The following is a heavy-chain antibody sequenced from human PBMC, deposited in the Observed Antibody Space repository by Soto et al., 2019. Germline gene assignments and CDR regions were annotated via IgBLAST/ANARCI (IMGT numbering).Heavy chain of an antibody. CDR1: GASISVHSYY. CDR2: SYYSGTT. CDR3: TRRYNWNDNYFDT. D-gene: IGHD1-20*01. V-gene: IGHV4-39*01. J-gene: IGHJ5*02. Sequence: LSLTCTVSGASISVHSYYWTWIRQPPGKGLEWIGSSYYSGTTYFNPSLKSRATISVDTSKNQFSLRLTSVTAADTAIYYCTRRYNWNDNYFDTWGPGALVTVSS.